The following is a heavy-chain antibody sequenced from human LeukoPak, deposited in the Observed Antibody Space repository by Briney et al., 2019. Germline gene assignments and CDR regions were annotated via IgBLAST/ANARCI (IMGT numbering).Heavy chain of an antibody. D-gene: IGHD1-26*01. J-gene: IGHJ4*02. CDR2: ITGSGGST. V-gene: IGHV3-23*01. CDR1: GLTFSNHA. CDR3: AREYSTPVGSYMLDN. Sequence: GGSLRLSCVASGLTFSNHAMTWVRQAPGKGLEWVSGITGSGGSTYHAESVKGRFTISRDSLKNTVFLQMNNVRGGDTGLYYCAREYSTPVGSYMLDNWGQGTPVIVSS.